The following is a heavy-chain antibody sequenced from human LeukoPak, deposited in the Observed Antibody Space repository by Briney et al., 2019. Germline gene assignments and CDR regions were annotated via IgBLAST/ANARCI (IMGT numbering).Heavy chain of an antibody. Sequence: SETLSLTCTVSGGSISSSSYYWGWIRQPPGKGLEWIGSIYYSGSTYYNPSLKSRVTISVDTSKNQFSLKLSSVTAADTAVYYCARAGPRIAARPRYFDLWGRGTLVTVSS. CDR3: ARAGPRIAARPRYFDL. J-gene: IGHJ2*01. D-gene: IGHD6-6*01. V-gene: IGHV4-39*01. CDR1: GGSISSSSYY. CDR2: IYYSGST.